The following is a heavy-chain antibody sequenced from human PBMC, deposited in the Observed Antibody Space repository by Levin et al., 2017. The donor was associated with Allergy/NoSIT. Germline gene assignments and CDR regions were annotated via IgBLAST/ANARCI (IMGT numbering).Heavy chain of an antibody. Sequence: GGSLRLSCKASGYTFTGYYVHWVRQAPGQGLEWMGWIDPFSGDTNYAQKFQGKVTMTRDTMNTAYLELSRLRSEDTAVYYFARFPPTYHLLEHPPKDFYYGLDVWGQGTTVIVSS. CDR2: IDPFSGDT. J-gene: IGHJ6*02. D-gene: IGHD2-2*01. CDR1: GYTFTGYY. CDR3: ARFPPTYHLLEHPPKDFYYGLDV. V-gene: IGHV1-2*02.